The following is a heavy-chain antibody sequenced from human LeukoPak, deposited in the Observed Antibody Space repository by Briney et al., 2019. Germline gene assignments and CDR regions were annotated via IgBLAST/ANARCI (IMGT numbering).Heavy chain of an antibody. Sequence: GASVKVSCKASGYTFTIYGISWVRQAPGQGLEWMGWISAYNGNTNYAQKLQGRVTMTTDTSTSTAYMELRSLRSEDTAVYYCARVGVGRDTANWFDPWGQGTLVTVSS. CDR2: ISAYNGNT. CDR1: GYTFTIYG. CDR3: ARVGVGRDTANWFDP. J-gene: IGHJ5*02. D-gene: IGHD5-18*01. V-gene: IGHV1-18*01.